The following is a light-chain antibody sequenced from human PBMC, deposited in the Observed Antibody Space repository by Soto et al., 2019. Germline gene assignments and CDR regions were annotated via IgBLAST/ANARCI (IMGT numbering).Light chain of an antibody. CDR3: QSHDSNTYVV. CDR2: EDD. CDR1: SGDIASDY. Sequence: NFMLTQPHSLSESPGKTVTISCTRSSGDIASDYVQWYQQRPASAPTTVIYEDDQRPSGVPDRFSGSIDSSSNSASLTISGLKTEDEADNYCQSHDSNTYVVFGGGTKLTVL. V-gene: IGLV6-57*04. J-gene: IGLJ2*01.